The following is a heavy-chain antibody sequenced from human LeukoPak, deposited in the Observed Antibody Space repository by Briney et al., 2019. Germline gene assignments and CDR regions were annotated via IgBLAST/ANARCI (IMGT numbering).Heavy chain of an antibody. CDR2: IIPIFGTA. Sequence: GASVKVSCKASGGTFSSYAISWVRQAPGQGLEWMGRIIPIFGTANYAQKFQGRVTITTDESTSTAYMELSSLRSEDTAVYYCARDRMGAATPDAFDIWGQGTMVTVS. J-gene: IGHJ3*02. CDR3: ARDRMGAATPDAFDI. CDR1: GGTFSSYA. D-gene: IGHD2-15*01. V-gene: IGHV1-69*05.